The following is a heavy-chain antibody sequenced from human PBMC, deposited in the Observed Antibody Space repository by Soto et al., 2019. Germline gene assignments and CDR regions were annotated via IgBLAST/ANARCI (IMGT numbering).Heavy chain of an antibody. CDR2: IYYSGST. D-gene: IGHD3-10*01. CDR3: ARTYIVRGIIEAFDQ. V-gene: IGHV4-59*01. J-gene: IGHJ4*02. CDR1: GGSISSYY. Sequence: SETLSLTCTVSGGSISSYYWSWIRQPPGKGLEWIGYIYYSGSTNYNPSLKSRVTISVDTSKNQFSLKLSSVTAADTAVYYCARTYIVRGIIEAFDQWGQGTLVTVSS.